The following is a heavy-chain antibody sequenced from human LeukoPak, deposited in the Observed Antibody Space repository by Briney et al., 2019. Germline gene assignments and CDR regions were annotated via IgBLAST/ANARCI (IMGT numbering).Heavy chain of an antibody. CDR1: GGSISSYY. D-gene: IGHD3-22*01. J-gene: IGHJ4*02. V-gene: IGHV4-59*01. Sequence: SETLSLTCTVSGGSISSYYWSWIRQPPGKGLEWIGYIYYSGSTNYNPSLKSRVTISVDTSKNQFSLKLSSVTAADTAVYYRATSKGAYDSSGYYSYYFDYWGQGTLVTVSS. CDR3: ATSKGAYDSSGYYSYYFDY. CDR2: IYYSGST.